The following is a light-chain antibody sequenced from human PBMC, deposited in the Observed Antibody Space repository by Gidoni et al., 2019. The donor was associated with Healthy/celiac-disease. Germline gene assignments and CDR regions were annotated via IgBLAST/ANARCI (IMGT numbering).Light chain of an antibody. J-gene: IGKJ2*01. CDR2: GAS. CDR3: QQYGSSPYT. V-gene: IGKV3-20*01. CDR1: QSVSSSY. Sequence: ETVLTQSPGTLSLSPGERPTLSCRASQSVSSSYLAWYQQKPGQAPMLLIYGASIRATGIPDRCSSSGSGEDFTLTISRLEAEDFAVYYCQQYGSSPYTFGQXTKLEIK.